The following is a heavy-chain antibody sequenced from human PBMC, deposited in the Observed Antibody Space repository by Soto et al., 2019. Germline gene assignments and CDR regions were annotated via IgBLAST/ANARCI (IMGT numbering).Heavy chain of an antibody. CDR2: INPNSGGT. CDR3: ARSLTEGYCTITGCYTRPLYGMDV. CDR1: GYTFSGYY. D-gene: IGHD2-2*02. J-gene: IGHJ6*02. Sequence: ASVKVSCKASGYTFSGYYIHWLRQAPGQGLEWMGWINPNSGGTNYAQKFQGRVTVTRDTPTSTAYMELSRLTSGDTAVYYCARSLTEGYCTITGCYTRPLYGMDVWGQGTTVTVSS. V-gene: IGHV1-2*02.